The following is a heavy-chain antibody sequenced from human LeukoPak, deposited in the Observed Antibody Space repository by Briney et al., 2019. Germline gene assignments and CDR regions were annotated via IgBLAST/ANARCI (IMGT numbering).Heavy chain of an antibody. Sequence: SETLSLTCAVYGGSFSGYYWSWIRQPPGKGLEWIGEINHSGSTNYNPSLKNRVTISVDTSKNQFSLKLSSVTAADTAVYYCVAARHHTIDYWGQGTLVTVSS. D-gene: IGHD6-6*01. CDR2: INHSGST. J-gene: IGHJ4*02. V-gene: IGHV4-34*01. CDR1: GGSFSGYY. CDR3: VAARHHTIDY.